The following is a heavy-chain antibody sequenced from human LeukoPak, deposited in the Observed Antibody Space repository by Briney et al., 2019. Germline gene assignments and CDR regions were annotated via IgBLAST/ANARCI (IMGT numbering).Heavy chain of an antibody. CDR1: GFTFSSYG. D-gene: IGHD6-13*01. Sequence: PGRSLRLSCAASGFTFSSYGMHWVRQAPGKGLEWVAVISYDGSNKHYADSVKGRFTISRDNSKNTLYLQMNSLRAEDTAVYYCAKPFAYSSSWYYFDYWGQGTLVTVSS. V-gene: IGHV3-30*18. CDR2: ISYDGSNK. J-gene: IGHJ4*02. CDR3: AKPFAYSSSWYYFDY.